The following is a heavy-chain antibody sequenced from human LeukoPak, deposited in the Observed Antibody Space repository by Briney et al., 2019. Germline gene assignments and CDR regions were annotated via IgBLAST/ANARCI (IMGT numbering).Heavy chain of an antibody. CDR3: ARHQWLGPFDY. V-gene: IGHV4-39*01. Sequence: PSETLSLTCTVSGGSISSSSHYWGWIRQPPGEGLEWIGSIYYGGSTYYNPSLKSRVTISVDTSKNQFSLRLSSVTAADTAVYYCARHQWLGPFDYWGQRTLVTVSS. CDR2: IYYGGST. J-gene: IGHJ4*02. D-gene: IGHD6-19*01. CDR1: GGSISSSSHY.